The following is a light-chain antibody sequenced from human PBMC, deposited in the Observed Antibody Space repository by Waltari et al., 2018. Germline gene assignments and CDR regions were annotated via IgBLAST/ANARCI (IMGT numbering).Light chain of an antibody. CDR2: GRN. V-gene: IGLV1-47*01. CDR3: ATWDESLNGVV. Sequence: QSVLTQPPSASGNPGQTVTISCSGGNSNIGSNSVDWYQQFPGTAPKLLCYGRNRRPHGVPYRFSVSKSGTSGSLAISGLRSEDEADYYCATWDESLNGVVIGGGTKLSVL. J-gene: IGLJ3*02. CDR1: NSNIGSNS.